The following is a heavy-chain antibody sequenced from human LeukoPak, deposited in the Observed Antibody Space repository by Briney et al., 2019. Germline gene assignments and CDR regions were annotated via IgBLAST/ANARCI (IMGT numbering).Heavy chain of an antibody. V-gene: IGHV3-30-3*01. CDR3: ARLLHAVAGFDY. Sequence: GGSLRLSCAASGFTFSSYAMHWVRQAPGKGLEWVAVISYDGSNKYYADSVKGRFTISRDNSKNTLYLQMNSLRAEDTAVYYCARLLHAVAGFDYWGQGTLVTVSS. D-gene: IGHD6-19*01. J-gene: IGHJ4*02. CDR1: GFTFSSYA. CDR2: ISYDGSNK.